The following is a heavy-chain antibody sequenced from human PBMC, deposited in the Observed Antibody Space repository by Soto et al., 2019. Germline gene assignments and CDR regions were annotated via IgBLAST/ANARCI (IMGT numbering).Heavy chain of an antibody. CDR2: INTHNGNT. CDR3: TREGSAPYYYYGMDV. D-gene: IGHD3-10*01. Sequence: QVQLEQSAPEVKKPGASVKVSCKASGYTFTTYGISWVRQAPGQGLEWLGWINTHNGNTNYAQNLQGRVIMTTDTSTNTAYMELRSLRSDGTAVYYCTREGSAPYYYYGMDVWGQGTTVTVSS. J-gene: IGHJ6*02. V-gene: IGHV1-18*01. CDR1: GYTFTTYG.